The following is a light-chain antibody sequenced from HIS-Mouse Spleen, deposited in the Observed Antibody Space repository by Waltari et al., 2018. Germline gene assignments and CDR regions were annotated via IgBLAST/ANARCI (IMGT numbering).Light chain of an antibody. CDR2: DAS. Sequence: SYVLTQPPSVSVAPGKTARITCGGNNIGSKSVHWYQQKPGQAPVLVVYDASDRPSGIPERFSGSNSGNTATLTISRVEAGDEADYYCQVWDSSSDHNYVFGTGTKVTVL. CDR1: NIGSKS. CDR3: QVWDSSSDHNYV. V-gene: IGLV3-21*03. J-gene: IGLJ1*01.